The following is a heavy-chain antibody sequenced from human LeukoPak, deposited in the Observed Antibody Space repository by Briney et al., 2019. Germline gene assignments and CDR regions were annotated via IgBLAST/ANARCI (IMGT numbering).Heavy chain of an antibody. CDR3: ARQGTTGTTLGDWFDP. V-gene: IGHV1-18*01. Sequence: GASVKVSCKASGYTFTSYGISWVRQAPGQGLEWMGWISAYNGNTNYAQKLQGRVTMTTDTSTSTAYMELRSLRSDDTAVYCCARQGTTGTTLGDWFDPWGQGTLVTVSS. D-gene: IGHD1-1*01. CDR1: GYTFTSYG. J-gene: IGHJ5*02. CDR2: ISAYNGNT.